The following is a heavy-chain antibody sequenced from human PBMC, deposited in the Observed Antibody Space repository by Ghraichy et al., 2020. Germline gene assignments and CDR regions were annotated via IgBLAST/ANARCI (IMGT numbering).Heavy chain of an antibody. CDR1: GFTVSSNY. V-gene: IGHV3-53*01. CDR2: IYSGGST. Sequence: GGSLRLSCAASGFTVSSNYMSWVRQAPGKGLEWVSVIYSGGSTYYADSVKGRFTISRDNSKNTLYLQMNSLRAEDTAVYYCARVEWFGEFQRDYWGQGTLVTVSS. D-gene: IGHD3-10*01. CDR3: ARVEWFGEFQRDY. J-gene: IGHJ4*02.